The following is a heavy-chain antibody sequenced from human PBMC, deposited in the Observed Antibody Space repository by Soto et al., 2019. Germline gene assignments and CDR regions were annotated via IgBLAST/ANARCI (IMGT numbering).Heavy chain of an antibody. CDR2: INHTGGT. CDR1: GGSVNGYY. D-gene: IGHD3-22*01. V-gene: IGHV4-34*10. CDR3: AKDGRNYYDSSGYYGFALWFDP. J-gene: IGHJ5*02. Sequence: SETLSLTCAVYGGSVNGYYWNWIRQPPGKGLEWIGEINHTGGTHYNPSLKSRVTMSVDTSKNQFSLRLSSVTAADTAVYYCAKDGRNYYDSSGYYGFALWFDPWGQGTLVTVSS.